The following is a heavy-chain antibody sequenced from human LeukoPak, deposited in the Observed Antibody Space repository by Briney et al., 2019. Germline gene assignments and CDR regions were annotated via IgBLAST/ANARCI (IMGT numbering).Heavy chain of an antibody. V-gene: IGHV2-5*02. D-gene: IGHD3-10*01. CDR1: RFSLSTTGGA. CDR3: AHRPAKLFAFDI. CDR2: IYWDDHQ. J-gene: IGHJ3*02. Sequence: CGPTPVNPTQTVTLTSTFSRFSLSTTGGAVGWIRQPPGKALEWLALIYWDDHQRYTSSLKRRLTISKDTSKNQVLLTVTHMDPVDTATYYCAHRPAKLFAFDIWRQGTMLTVSS.